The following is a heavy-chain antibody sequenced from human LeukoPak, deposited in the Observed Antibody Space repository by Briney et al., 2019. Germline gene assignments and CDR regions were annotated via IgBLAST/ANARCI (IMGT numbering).Heavy chain of an antibody. V-gene: IGHV3-21*04. Sequence: GGSLRLSCAASGFTFSSYSMNWVRQAPGKGLEWVSSISSSSSYIYYADSVKGRFTISRDNSKNTLYLQMNSLRAEDTAVYYCAKDRRYCSSTSCYDAYDAFDIWGQGTMVTVSS. CDR2: ISSSSSYI. CDR3: AKDRRYCSSTSCYDAYDAFDI. CDR1: GFTFSSYS. J-gene: IGHJ3*02. D-gene: IGHD2-2*01.